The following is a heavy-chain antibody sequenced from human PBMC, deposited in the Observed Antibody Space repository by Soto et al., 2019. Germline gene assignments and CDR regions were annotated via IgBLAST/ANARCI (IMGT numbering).Heavy chain of an antibody. D-gene: IGHD4-17*01. V-gene: IGHV3-21*01. Sequence: EVQLVESGGGLVKPGGSLRLSCAASGFTFSSYSMNWVRQAAGKGLEWVSSISSSSSYIYYADSVKGRFTISRDNAKNSLDLQMNSLRAEDTAVYYCARDLSLMTTLTTPVMDVWGQGTTVTVSS. J-gene: IGHJ6*02. CDR1: GFTFSSYS. CDR3: ARDLSLMTTLTTPVMDV. CDR2: ISSSSSYI.